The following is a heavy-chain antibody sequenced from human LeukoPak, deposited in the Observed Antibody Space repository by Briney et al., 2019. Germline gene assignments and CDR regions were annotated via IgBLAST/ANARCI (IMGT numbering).Heavy chain of an antibody. CDR3: ARGVPNRYYYYGMDV. V-gene: IGHV1-69*13. J-gene: IGHJ6*02. Sequence: SVKVSCTASGGTFSSYAISWVRQAPGQGLEWMGGIIPIFGTANYAQKFQGRVTITADESTSTAYMELSSLRSEDTAVYYCARGVPNRYYYYGMDVWGQGTTVTVSS. CDR2: IIPIFGTA. CDR1: GGTFSSYA. D-gene: IGHD2-2*01.